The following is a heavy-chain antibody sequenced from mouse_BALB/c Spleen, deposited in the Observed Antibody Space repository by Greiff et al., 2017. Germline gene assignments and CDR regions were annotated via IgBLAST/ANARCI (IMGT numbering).Heavy chain of an antibody. CDR3: TRGIYAMDY. CDR1: GYTFTSYW. J-gene: IGHJ4*01. V-gene: IGHV1S22*01. CDR2: IYPGSGST. Sequence: LQQPGSELVRPGASVKLSCKASGYTFTSYWMHWVKQRHGQGLEWIGNIYPGSGSTNYDEKFKSKGTLTVDTSSSTAYMHLSSLTSEDSAVYYCTRGIYAMDYWGQGTSVTVSS.